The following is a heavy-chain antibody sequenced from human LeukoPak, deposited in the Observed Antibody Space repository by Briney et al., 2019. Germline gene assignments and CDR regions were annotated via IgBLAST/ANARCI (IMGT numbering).Heavy chain of an antibody. Sequence: VASVKVSCKAYGYTFISYDINWVRQATGQGLEWMGWINPKSGTTGSAQRFQGRVSMTRDTSTSTAYMELSSLRSEDTAVYFCARNNYGGHDAFDIWGQGTLVTVSS. CDR1: GYTFISYD. D-gene: IGHD3-16*01. J-gene: IGHJ3*02. CDR2: INPKSGTT. V-gene: IGHV1-8*01. CDR3: ARNNYGGHDAFDI.